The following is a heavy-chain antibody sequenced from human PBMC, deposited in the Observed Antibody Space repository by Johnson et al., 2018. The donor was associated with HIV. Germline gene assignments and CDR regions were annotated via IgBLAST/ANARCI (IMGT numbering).Heavy chain of an antibody. V-gene: IGHV3-30*18. CDR3: AKAKTVARIAIFFDI. Sequence: VQLVESGGGVVQPGRSLRLSCAASGFTFSTYGMHWVRPAPGKGLEWVAVISFDGSNKNYADSVKGRFTISRDNSQSTLYLQMNSLRAEDTAVYYCAKAKTVARIAIFFDIWGQGTMVTVSS. J-gene: IGHJ3*02. CDR1: GFTFSTYG. D-gene: IGHD3-3*01. CDR2: ISFDGSNK.